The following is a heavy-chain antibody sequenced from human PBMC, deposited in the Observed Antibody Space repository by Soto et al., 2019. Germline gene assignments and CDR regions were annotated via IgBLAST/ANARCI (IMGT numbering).Heavy chain of an antibody. V-gene: IGHV4-59*01. CDR1: GGSISSYY. CDR2: IYYSGST. D-gene: IGHD5-12*01. CDR3: VRVGAGVATRGDYFYYMDV. J-gene: IGHJ6*03. Sequence: SETLSLTCTVSGGSISSYYWSWIRQPPGKGLEWIGYIYYSGSTNYNPSIKSRVTISVDTSKNQFSLKLGSVTAADTAVYYCVRVGAGVATRGDYFYYMDVWGKGTTVTVSS.